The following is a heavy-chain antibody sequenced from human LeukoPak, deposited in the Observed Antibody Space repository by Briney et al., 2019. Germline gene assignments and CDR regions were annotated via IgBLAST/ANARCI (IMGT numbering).Heavy chain of an antibody. Sequence: SETLSLTCTVSGGSISSSSYYWGWIRQPPGKGLEWIGSIYYSGSTYYNPSLKSRVTISVDTSKNQFSLKLSSVTAADTAVYYCARGRIDYGGTPNYYYYGMDVWGQGTTVTVSS. D-gene: IGHD4-23*01. V-gene: IGHV4-39*07. CDR1: GGSISSSSYY. CDR2: IYYSGST. J-gene: IGHJ6*02. CDR3: ARGRIDYGGTPNYYYYGMDV.